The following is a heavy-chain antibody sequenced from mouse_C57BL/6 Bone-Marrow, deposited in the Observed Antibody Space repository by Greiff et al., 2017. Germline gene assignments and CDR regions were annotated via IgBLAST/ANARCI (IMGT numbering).Heavy chain of an antibody. D-gene: IGHD2-1*01. CDR1: GYTFTSYG. V-gene: IGHV1-81*01. Sequence: QVQLKQSGAELARPGASVKLSCKASGYTFTSYGISWVKQRTGQGLEWIGEIYPRSGNTYYNEKFKGKATLTADKSSSTAYMELRSLTSEDSAVYVFARSYYGNYPMDYWGQGTSVTVSS. CDR2: IYPRSGNT. CDR3: ARSYYGNYPMDY. J-gene: IGHJ4*01.